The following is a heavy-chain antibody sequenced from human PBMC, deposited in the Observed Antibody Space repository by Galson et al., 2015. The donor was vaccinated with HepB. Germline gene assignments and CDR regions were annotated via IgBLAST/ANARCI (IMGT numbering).Heavy chain of an antibody. D-gene: IGHD3-22*01. CDR3: AKVYYDSSGYFDY. CDR1: GFTFSSYG. V-gene: IGHV3-33*06. J-gene: IGHJ4*02. Sequence: SLRLSCAASGFTFSSYGMHWVRQAPGKGLEWVAVIWYDGSNKYYADSVKGRFTISRDNSKNTLYLQMNSLRAEDTAVYYCAKVYYDSSGYFDYWGQGTLVTVSS. CDR2: IWYDGSNK.